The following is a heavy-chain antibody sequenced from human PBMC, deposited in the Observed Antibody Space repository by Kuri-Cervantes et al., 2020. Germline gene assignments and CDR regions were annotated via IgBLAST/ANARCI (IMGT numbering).Heavy chain of an antibody. Sequence: GGSLRLSCSASGFMLSDYGMSWVRQAPGKGLEWVSTVSGSDDRTYYADSVKGRFTISRDNSKNKLYLEMNTLRVEDTAVYYCTRNDGTFWTGFAFDIWGQGTMVTVSS. CDR3: TRNDGTFWTGFAFDI. J-gene: IGHJ3*02. CDR1: GFMLSDYG. CDR2: VSGSDDRT. D-gene: IGHD3/OR15-3a*01. V-gene: IGHV3-23*01.